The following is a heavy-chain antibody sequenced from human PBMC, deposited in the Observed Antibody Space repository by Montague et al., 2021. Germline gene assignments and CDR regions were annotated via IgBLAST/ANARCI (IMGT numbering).Heavy chain of an antibody. V-gene: IGHV1-2*02. CDR3: ARSDIRRYSGSSSAY. Sequence: SVKVSFKASGYTFNDYHISWVRQASGQRLQWLGWIFPNSGVTNYAPTFRGRVTMTTDTSTRTAYMELGSLTYDDTAIYYCARSDIRRYSGSSSAYWGQGTLVSVSS. J-gene: IGHJ4*02. D-gene: IGHD1-26*01. CDR2: IFPNSGVT. CDR1: GYTFNDYH.